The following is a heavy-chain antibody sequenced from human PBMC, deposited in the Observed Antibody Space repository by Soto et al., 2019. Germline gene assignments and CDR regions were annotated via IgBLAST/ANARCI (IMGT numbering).Heavy chain of an antibody. V-gene: IGHV3-30*18. J-gene: IGHJ6*02. Sequence: GGSLRLSCAASGFTFSSYGMHWFRQAPGKGLEWVAVISYDGSNKYYADSVKGRFTISRDNSKNTLYLQMNSLRAEDTAVYYCAKDHAADIVVVPAIIRHKYYYYGMDVWGQGTTVTVSS. CDR2: ISYDGSNK. D-gene: IGHD2-2*01. CDR3: AKDHAADIVVVPAIIRHKYYYYGMDV. CDR1: GFTFSSYG.